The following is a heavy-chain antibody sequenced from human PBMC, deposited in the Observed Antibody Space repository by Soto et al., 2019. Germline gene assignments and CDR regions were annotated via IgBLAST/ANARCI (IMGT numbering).Heavy chain of an antibody. J-gene: IGHJ6*02. Sequence: SVKVSCTASGGTFSSYAISWVRQAPGQGLEWMGGIIPIFGTANYAQKFQGRVTITADESTSTAYMELSSLRSEDTAVYYCARCSYPNYYYYVMDVCGQGTTVTVSS. V-gene: IGHV1-69*13. CDR1: GGTFSSYA. CDR2: IIPIFGTA. CDR3: ARCSYPNYYYYVMDV. D-gene: IGHD6-6*01.